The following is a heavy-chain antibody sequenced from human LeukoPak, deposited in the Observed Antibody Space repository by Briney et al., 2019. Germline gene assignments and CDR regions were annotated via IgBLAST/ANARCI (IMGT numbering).Heavy chain of an antibody. D-gene: IGHD1-26*01. CDR1: GFTFSSYA. CDR2: ISYDGSNK. J-gene: IGHJ4*02. Sequence: GGSLRLSFAASGFTFSSYAMHWVRQAPGKGLEWVAVISYDGSNKYYADSVKGRFTISRDNSKNTLYLQMNSLRAEDTAVYYCARGTGELLQTDNRFDYWGQGTLVTVSS. CDR3: ARGTGELLQTDNRFDY. V-gene: IGHV3-30*04.